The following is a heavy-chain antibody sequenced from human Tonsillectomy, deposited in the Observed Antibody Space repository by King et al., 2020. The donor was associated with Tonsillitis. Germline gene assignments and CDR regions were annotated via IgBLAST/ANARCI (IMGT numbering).Heavy chain of an antibody. J-gene: IGHJ4*02. D-gene: IGHD6-19*01. CDR1: GYSFTNHW. CDR3: ARHLAQWLAVDN. V-gene: IGHV5-10-1*01. CDR2: IDPSDSYT. Sequence: QLVQSGAEVKKPGESLRISCKGSGYSFTNHWISWVRQMPGKGLEWMGWIDPSDSYTSYTPSFQGHVTISADKPISTASLQWSSLKASDTAMYYCARHLAQWLAVDNWGQGTLVTVSS.